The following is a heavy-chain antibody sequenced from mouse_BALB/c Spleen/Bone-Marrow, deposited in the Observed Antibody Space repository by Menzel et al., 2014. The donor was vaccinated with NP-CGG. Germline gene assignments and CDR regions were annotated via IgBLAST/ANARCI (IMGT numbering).Heavy chain of an antibody. D-gene: IGHD1-1*01. V-gene: IGHV5-6-3*01. CDR3: ARDGSSYEGNYFDY. Sequence: EVKLVEFGGGLVQPGGSLKLSCAASGFTFSSYGMSWVRQTPDKRLELVATINSNGGSTYYPDSVKGRFTISRDNAKNTLYLQMSSLKSEDTAMYYCARDGSSYEGNYFDYWGQGTTLTVSS. CDR2: INSNGGST. CDR1: GFTFSSYG. J-gene: IGHJ2*01.